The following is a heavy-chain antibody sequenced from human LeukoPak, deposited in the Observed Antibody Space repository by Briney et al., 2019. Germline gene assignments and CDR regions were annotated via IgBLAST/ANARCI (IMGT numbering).Heavy chain of an antibody. CDR3: ARSYDYVWGSYRSCYYYYMDV. CDR1: GGSISSSSYY. Sequence: SETLSLTCTVSGGSISSSSYYWSWIRQPPGKGLEWIGYIYYSGSTNYNPSLKSRVTISVDTSKNQFSLKLSSVTAADTAVYYCARSYDYVWGSYRSCYYYYMDVWGKGTTVTVSS. V-gene: IGHV4-61*01. J-gene: IGHJ6*03. D-gene: IGHD3-16*02. CDR2: IYYSGST.